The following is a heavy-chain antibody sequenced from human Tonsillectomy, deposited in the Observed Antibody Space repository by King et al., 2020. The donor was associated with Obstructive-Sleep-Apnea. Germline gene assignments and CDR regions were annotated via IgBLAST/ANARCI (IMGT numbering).Heavy chain of an antibody. J-gene: IGHJ6*02. V-gene: IGHV1-46*01. D-gene: IGHD5-18*01. CDR3: AREIGTQEKPWIQFYYYGMDV. Sequence: VQLVESGAEVKKPGASVKVSCKASGYTFTSYYMHWVRQAPGQGLEWMGIINPSGGSTSYAQKFQGRVTMTRDTSTSTAYMELSSLRSEDTAVYYCAREIGTQEKPWIQFYYYGMDVWGQGTTVTVSS. CDR1: GYTFTSYY. CDR2: INPSGGST.